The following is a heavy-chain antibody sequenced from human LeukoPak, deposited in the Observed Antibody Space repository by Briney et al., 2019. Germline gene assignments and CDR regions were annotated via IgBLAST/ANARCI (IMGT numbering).Heavy chain of an antibody. CDR3: AKGNIVVVPAAMPDY. Sequence: GGSLRLSCAASGFTFSSYWMHWVRQAPGKGLVGVSRINSDGSSTSYADSVKGRFTISRDNSKNTLYLQMNSLRAEDTAVYYCAKGNIVVVPAAMPDYWGQGTLVTVSS. D-gene: IGHD2-2*01. CDR1: GFTFSSYW. CDR2: INSDGSST. V-gene: IGHV3-74*01. J-gene: IGHJ4*02.